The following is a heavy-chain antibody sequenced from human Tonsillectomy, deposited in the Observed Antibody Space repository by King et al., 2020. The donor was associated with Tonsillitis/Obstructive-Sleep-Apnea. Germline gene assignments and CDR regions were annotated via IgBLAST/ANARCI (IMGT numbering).Heavy chain of an antibody. Sequence: QLQESGPGLVRPSQTLSLTCSVSGVSVDSGGYYWTWLRQVPGKGLECIGYIYHSGSTQFNPSLDSRVAISRDTSKNLFSLKLTSVTAADAAMYFCARIIASRPVVYYMDVWGKGTTVTVSS. CDR2: IYHSGST. CDR1: GVSVDSGGYY. CDR3: ARIIASRPVVYYMDV. V-gene: IGHV4-31*03. D-gene: IGHD6-6*01. J-gene: IGHJ6*03.